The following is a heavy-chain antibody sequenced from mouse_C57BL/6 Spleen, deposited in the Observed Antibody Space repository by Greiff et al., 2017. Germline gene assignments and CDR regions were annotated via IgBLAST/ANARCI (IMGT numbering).Heavy chain of an antibody. D-gene: IGHD1-1*01. V-gene: IGHV1-7*01. CDR3: AREDYGKDY. CDR2: INPSSGYT. J-gene: IGHJ2*01. CDR1: GYTFTSYW. Sequence: VQLQQSGAELAKPGASVKLSCKASGYTFTSYWMHWVKQRPGQGLEWIGYINPSSGYTKYNQKFKDKATLTAEKSSSTAYMQLSSLTYEDSAVXYCAREDYGKDYWGQGTTLTVSS.